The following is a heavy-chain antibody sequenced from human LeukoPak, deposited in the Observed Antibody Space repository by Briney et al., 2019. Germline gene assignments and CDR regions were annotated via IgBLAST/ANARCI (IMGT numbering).Heavy chain of an antibody. Sequence: GGSLRLSCAASGFTFSSYAMSWVRQAPGKGLEWVSAISGSGGSTYYADSVKGRFTISRDNSKNTLYLQMNSLRAEDTAVYYCAKGLYYYYDSSGYKFAGYFQHWGQGTLVTVSS. CDR1: GFTFSSYA. CDR3: AKGLYYYYDSSGYKFAGYFQH. D-gene: IGHD3-22*01. CDR2: ISGSGGST. V-gene: IGHV3-23*01. J-gene: IGHJ1*01.